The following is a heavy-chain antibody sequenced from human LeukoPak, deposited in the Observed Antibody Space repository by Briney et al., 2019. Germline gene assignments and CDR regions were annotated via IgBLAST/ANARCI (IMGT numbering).Heavy chain of an antibody. J-gene: IGHJ4*02. D-gene: IGHD6-25*01. Sequence: GRSLRLSCAASGFTFSSYGMHWVRQAPGKGLEWVAVISYDGSNKYYADSVKGRFTISRDKVKNSLFLQMNSLRPEDTALYYCVKGGGYVPTSEYYFDFWGQGIMVIVAS. CDR3: VKGGGYVPTSEYYFDF. V-gene: IGHV3-30*18. CDR2: ISYDGSNK. CDR1: GFTFSSYG.